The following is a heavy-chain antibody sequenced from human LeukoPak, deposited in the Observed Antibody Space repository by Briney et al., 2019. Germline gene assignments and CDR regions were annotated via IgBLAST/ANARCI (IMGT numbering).Heavy chain of an antibody. CDR3: AKDLVSGDGYVTFDY. J-gene: IGHJ4*02. CDR1: EFTFSSYV. CDR2: IAGTGSDT. D-gene: IGHD5-24*01. Sequence: GGSLRLSCTASEFTFSSYVMSWVRQAPGKGLEWVSAIAGTGSDTYYADSAKGRFTISRDNSKNTLYLQMNSLRAEDTAVYYCAKDLVSGDGYVTFDYWGQGTLVTVSS. V-gene: IGHV3-23*01.